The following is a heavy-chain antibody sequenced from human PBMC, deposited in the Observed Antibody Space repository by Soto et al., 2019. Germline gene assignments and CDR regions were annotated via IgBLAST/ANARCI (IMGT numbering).Heavy chain of an antibody. V-gene: IGHV1-69*12. CDR3: ASEEGGNSFGGFDY. CDR1: GGTFSSYA. J-gene: IGHJ4*02. D-gene: IGHD2-21*02. CDR2: IIPIFGTA. Sequence: QVQLVQSGAEVKKPGSSVEVSCKASGGTFSSYAISWVRQAPGQGLEWMGGIIPIFGTANYAQKFQGRVTITADESTSTAYMELSSLRSEDTAVYYCASEEGGNSFGGFDYWGQGTLVTVSS.